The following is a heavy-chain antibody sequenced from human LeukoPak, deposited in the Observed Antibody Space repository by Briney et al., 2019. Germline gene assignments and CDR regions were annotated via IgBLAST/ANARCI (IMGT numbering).Heavy chain of an antibody. CDR1: GFTFSSYA. V-gene: IGHV3-23*01. Sequence: GGSLRLSCAASGFTFSSYAMSWVSQAPGKGLEWVSAISGSGSSTYYADSVKGRFTISRDNYKNTLYLQMNSLRAEDTAVYYCAKDSSGWVFDYWGQGTLVTVSS. CDR3: AKDSSGWVFDY. J-gene: IGHJ4*02. D-gene: IGHD6-19*01. CDR2: ISGSGSST.